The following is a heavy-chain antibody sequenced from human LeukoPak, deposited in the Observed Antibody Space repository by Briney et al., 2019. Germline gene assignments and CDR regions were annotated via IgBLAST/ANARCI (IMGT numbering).Heavy chain of an antibody. CDR2: IDWDDDK. CDR1: GFSLSTRGMC. Sequence: SGPTLVNPTQTLTLTCTFSGFSLSTRGMCVSWIRQPPGKALEWLSRIDWDDDKYYSTSLKTRLTISKDTSKNQVVLTMTNMDPVDTATYYCARIPGPYDSSGYYNIWGQGTLVTVSS. J-gene: IGHJ4*02. V-gene: IGHV2-70*11. CDR3: ARIPGPYDSSGYYNI. D-gene: IGHD3-22*01.